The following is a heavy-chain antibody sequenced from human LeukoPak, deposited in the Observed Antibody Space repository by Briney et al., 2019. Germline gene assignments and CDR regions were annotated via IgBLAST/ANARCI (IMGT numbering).Heavy chain of an antibody. D-gene: IGHD2-15*01. CDR3: ARRVRAYCSGGSCYDDWYFDL. J-gene: IGHJ2*01. V-gene: IGHV4-59*08. CDR1: GGSISSYY. CDR2: IYYSGST. Sequence: KPSETLSLTCTVSGGSISSYYWSWIRQPPGKRLEWIGYIYYSGSTNYNPSLKSRVTISVDTSKNHFSLNLSSVTAADTAVYYCARRVRAYCSGGSCYDDWYFDLWGRGTLVTVSS.